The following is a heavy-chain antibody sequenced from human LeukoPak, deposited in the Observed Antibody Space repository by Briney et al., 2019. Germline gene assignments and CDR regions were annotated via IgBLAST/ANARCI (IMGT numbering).Heavy chain of an antibody. Sequence: PGGSLRLSCAASGFTFSSYSMNWVRQAPGEGLEWVSYISSSSTIYYADSVKGRFTISRDNAKNSLYLQMNSLRAEDTAVYYCAPTDRLDVWGKGTTVTVSS. D-gene: IGHD4-11*01. CDR1: GFTFSSYS. J-gene: IGHJ6*04. V-gene: IGHV3-48*01. CDR3: APTDRLDV. CDR2: ISSSSTI.